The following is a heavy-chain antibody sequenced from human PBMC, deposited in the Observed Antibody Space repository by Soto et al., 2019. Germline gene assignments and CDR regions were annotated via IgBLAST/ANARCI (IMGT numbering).Heavy chain of an antibody. CDR1: GGSISSTNW. CDR3: ARIAAAGTRFDY. Sequence: QVQLQESGPGLVKPSGTLSLTCAVSGGSISSTNWWSWVRQPPGKGLEWIGEIYHSGNTNYNPSLTSRVTISVGKSKIQFSLKLSSVTAADTAVYFCARIAAAGTRFDYWGQGTLVTVSS. V-gene: IGHV4-4*02. CDR2: IYHSGNT. D-gene: IGHD6-13*01. J-gene: IGHJ4*02.